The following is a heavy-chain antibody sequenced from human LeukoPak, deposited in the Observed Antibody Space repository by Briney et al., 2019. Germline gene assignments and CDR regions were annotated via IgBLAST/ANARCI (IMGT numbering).Heavy chain of an antibody. Sequence: GASLRLSCAASGFTFSTYAMSCVRQAPGKGLEWVSAISVSGGDTFYADSVRGRLTISRDNSMNTLYLQMNSLRAEDTAMYYCAKHSGIYFFDHWGQGTLVTVSA. J-gene: IGHJ4*02. CDR1: GFTFSTYA. CDR2: ISVSGGDT. D-gene: IGHD1-26*01. V-gene: IGHV3-23*01. CDR3: AKHSGIYFFDH.